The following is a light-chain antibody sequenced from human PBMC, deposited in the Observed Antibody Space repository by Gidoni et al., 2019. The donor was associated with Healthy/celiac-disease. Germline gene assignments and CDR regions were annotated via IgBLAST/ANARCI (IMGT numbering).Light chain of an antibody. V-gene: IGKV3-20*01. Sequence: EIVLTQPPCPLSLSPGERATLSCRASQSVSSSYLAWYQQKPGQAPRLLIYGASSRATGIPDRFSGSGSGTDFTLTISRLEPEDFAVYYCQQYGRSPKAFGGGTKVEIK. CDR2: GAS. J-gene: IGKJ4*01. CDR1: QSVSSSY. CDR3: QQYGRSPKA.